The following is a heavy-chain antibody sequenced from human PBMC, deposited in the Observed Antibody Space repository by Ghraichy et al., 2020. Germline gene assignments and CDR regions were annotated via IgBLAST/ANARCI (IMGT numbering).Heavy chain of an antibody. CDR1: AYTFTSYY. V-gene: IGHV1-46*01. Sequence: ASVKVSCKASAYTFTSYYMHWVRQAPGQGLEWMGIINPSGGSTNYAQKFQGRVTMTRDTSTSTVYMELSSLRSEDTAVYYCARAPLRVVTDRVGAFDIWGQGTMVTVSS. D-gene: IGHD2-21*02. CDR3: ARAPLRVVTDRVGAFDI. J-gene: IGHJ3*02. CDR2: INPSGGST.